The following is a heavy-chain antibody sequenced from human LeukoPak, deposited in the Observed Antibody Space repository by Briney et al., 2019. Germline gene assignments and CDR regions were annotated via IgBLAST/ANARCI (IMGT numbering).Heavy chain of an antibody. Sequence: ASVKVSCKASGYIFVNNYAHWVRQVPGRGPEWMGWTDPTSGGTNFAPKFQGRVTLTRDTSISTAYMELNRLTSDDTAIYYCARGHAVATMTFDPWGQGTLVTVSS. CDR1: GYIFVNNY. V-gene: IGHV1-2*02. D-gene: IGHD5-12*01. CDR3: ARGHAVATMTFDP. J-gene: IGHJ5*02. CDR2: TDPTSGGT.